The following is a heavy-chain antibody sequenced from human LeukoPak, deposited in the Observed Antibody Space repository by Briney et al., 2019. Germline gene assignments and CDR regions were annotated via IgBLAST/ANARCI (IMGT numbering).Heavy chain of an antibody. Sequence: PGGSLRLSCAASGFTFSSYGLHWVRQAPGKGLEWVAVISYDGSNKYYADSVKGRFTISRDNSKNTLYLQMNSLRAEDTAVYYCARLERFTMIVKYYYGMDVWGQGTTVTVSS. CDR2: ISYDGSNK. D-gene: IGHD3-22*01. CDR3: ARLERFTMIVKYYYGMDV. CDR1: GFTFSSYG. V-gene: IGHV3-30*03. J-gene: IGHJ6*02.